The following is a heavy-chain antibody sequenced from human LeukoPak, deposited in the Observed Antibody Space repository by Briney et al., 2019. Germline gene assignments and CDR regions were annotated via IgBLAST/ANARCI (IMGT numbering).Heavy chain of an antibody. D-gene: IGHD2-21*02. J-gene: IGHJ4*02. Sequence: PSETLSLTCTVSGGSISSSSYYWGWIRQPPGKGLEWIGSIYYSGSTYYNPYLKSRVTISVDTSKNQFSLKLSSVTAADTAVNYCARHLIVDCYCDYWGQGTLVTVSS. V-gene: IGHV4-39*01. CDR2: IYYSGST. CDR3: ARHLIVDCYCDY. CDR1: GGSISSSSYY.